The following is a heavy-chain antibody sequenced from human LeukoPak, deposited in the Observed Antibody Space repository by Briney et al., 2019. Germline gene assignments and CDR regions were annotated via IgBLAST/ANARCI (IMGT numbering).Heavy chain of an antibody. CDR3: ARRGSWGSRWFDP. V-gene: IGHV5-51*01. J-gene: IGHJ5*02. D-gene: IGHD6-13*01. CDR1: GYSFTSYW. CDR2: IYPGDSDT. Sequence: TGESLKISCKGSGYSFTSYWIGWVRQMPRKVLEWMGIIYPGDSDTRYSPSFQGQVTISDDKSISTAYLQWSSLKASDTAMYYCARRGSWGSRWFDPWGQGTLVTVSS.